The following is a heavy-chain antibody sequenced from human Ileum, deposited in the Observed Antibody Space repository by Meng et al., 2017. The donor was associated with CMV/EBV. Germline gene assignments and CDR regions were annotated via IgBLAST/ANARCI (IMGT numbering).Heavy chain of an antibody. D-gene: IGHD6-13*01. J-gene: IGHJ4*02. CDR1: GFSFSSCA. V-gene: IGHV3-23*01. CDR3: AKDGVRSSYFGY. Sequence: GESLKISCAATGFSFSSCAMSWVRQAPGKGLEWVSGISGSGGRTYYADSVKGRFTVSRDNSKNTLYLEMNSLRAEDTDVYYCAKDGVRSSYFGYWGQGTRVTCSS. CDR2: ISGSGGRT.